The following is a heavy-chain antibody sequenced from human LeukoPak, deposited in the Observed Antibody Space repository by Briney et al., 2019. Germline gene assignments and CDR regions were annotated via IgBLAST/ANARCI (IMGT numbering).Heavy chain of an antibody. Sequence: GGSLRPSCAASGFPFSSFNMNWVPQTPGKGREWVSSISSRQNDIQYADSLEGRFTIARDNAKNSLYLQMNSLRAEDTAVYFCAREVGSGWNYFDLWGQGTLVTVSS. CDR2: ISSRQNDI. V-gene: IGHV3-21*01. CDR1: GFPFSSFN. J-gene: IGHJ4*02. D-gene: IGHD6-19*01. CDR3: AREVGSGWNYFDL.